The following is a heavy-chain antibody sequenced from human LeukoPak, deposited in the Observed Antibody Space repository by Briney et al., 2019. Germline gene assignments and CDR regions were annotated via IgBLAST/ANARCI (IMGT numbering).Heavy chain of an antibody. D-gene: IGHD5-18*01. J-gene: IGHJ6*03. Sequence: SETLSLTCTVSGGSISSSSYYWGWIRQPPGKGLEWIGSIYYSGSTYYNPSLKSRVTISVDTSKNQVSLKLTSVTAADTAVYYCARTEESGYNYGYFGYYYYMDVWGKGTTVTVPS. CDR3: ARTEESGYNYGYFGYYYYMDV. CDR1: GGSISSSSYY. CDR2: IYYSGST. V-gene: IGHV4-39*07.